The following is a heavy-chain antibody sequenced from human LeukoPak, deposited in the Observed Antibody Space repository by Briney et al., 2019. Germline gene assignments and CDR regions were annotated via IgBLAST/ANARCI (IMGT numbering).Heavy chain of an antibody. CDR3: ARDRDYEARFDY. CDR2: MNPNSGNT. D-gene: IGHD5-12*01. Sequence: ASVKVSCKASGYTFTSYDINWVRQATGQGLEWMGWMNPNSGNTGYAQKFQGRVTMTRNTSISTAYMELSSLRSEDTAVYYCARDRDYEARFDYWGQGTLVTVSS. J-gene: IGHJ4*02. CDR1: GYTFTSYD. V-gene: IGHV1-8*01.